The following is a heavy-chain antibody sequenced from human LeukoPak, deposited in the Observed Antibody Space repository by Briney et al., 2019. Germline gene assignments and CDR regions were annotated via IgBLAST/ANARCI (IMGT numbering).Heavy chain of an antibody. CDR1: GGSISSSSYY. D-gene: IGHD3-22*01. Sequence: SETLSLTCTVSGGSISSSSYYWGWIRQPPGKGLEWIGSIYYSGSTYYNPSLKSRVTISVDTSKNQFSLKLSSVTAVDTAVYYCARPEYYYDSSGYHDAFDIWGQGTMVTVSS. CDR3: ARPEYYYDSSGYHDAFDI. V-gene: IGHV4-39*01. J-gene: IGHJ3*02. CDR2: IYYSGST.